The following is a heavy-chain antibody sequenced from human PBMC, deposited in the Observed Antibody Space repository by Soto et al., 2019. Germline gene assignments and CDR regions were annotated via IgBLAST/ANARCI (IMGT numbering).Heavy chain of an antibody. CDR1: GGTFSSYA. CDR2: IIPIFGTA. Sequence: QVQLVQSGAEVKKPGSSVKVSCKASGGTFSSYAISWVRQAPGQGLEWMGGIIPIFGTANYAQKFQGSVTIAADESTSTAHMELSSLRSEDTAVYYCARHLSDWNRRGPNDYWGQGTLVTVSS. J-gene: IGHJ4*02. V-gene: IGHV1-69*01. D-gene: IGHD1-1*01. CDR3: ARHLSDWNRRGPNDY.